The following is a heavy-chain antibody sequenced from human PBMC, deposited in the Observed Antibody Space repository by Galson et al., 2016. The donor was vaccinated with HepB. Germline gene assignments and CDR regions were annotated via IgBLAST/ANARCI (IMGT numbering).Heavy chain of an antibody. CDR2: IWYDGSNK. V-gene: IGHV3-33*01. CDR3: ARDRLASGNHLDY. J-gene: IGHJ4*02. CDR1: GFTFNTYG. D-gene: IGHD4-23*01. Sequence: SLRLSCAASGFTFNTYGTHWVRQAPGMGLEWVAVIWYDGSNKYYADSVKGRFTISRDNSKNTLYLQMNGLRAEDTAVYYCARDRLASGNHLDYWGQGTLVTVSS.